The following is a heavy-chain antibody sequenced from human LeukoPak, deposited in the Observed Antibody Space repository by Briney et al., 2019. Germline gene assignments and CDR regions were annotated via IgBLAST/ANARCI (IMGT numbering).Heavy chain of an antibody. CDR1: GYTFTGYY. CDR3: ARDFVPLLRYCSGGSCYGGYYYGMDV. D-gene: IGHD2-15*01. CDR2: INPNSGGT. V-gene: IGHV1-2*02. Sequence: ASVKVSCKASGYTFTGYYMHWVRQAPGQGLEWMGWINPNSGGTNYAQKFQGRVTMTRETSISTAYMEMSRLRSDDTAVYYCARDFVPLLRYCSGGSCYGGYYYGMDVWGQGTTVTVSS. J-gene: IGHJ6*02.